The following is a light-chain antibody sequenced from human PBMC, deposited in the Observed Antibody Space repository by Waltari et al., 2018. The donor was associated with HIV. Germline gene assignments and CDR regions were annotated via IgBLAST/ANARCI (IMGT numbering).Light chain of an antibody. V-gene: IGKV3-11*01. CDR1: QSVSSY. CDR2: DAS. J-gene: IGKJ5*01. Sequence: EVVLTQSPATLSLSPGERATLSCRASQSVSSYLLWYQQKPGQAPRLLIYDASNRATDIPARFSGSGSGTDFTLTISSLEPEDFAVYYCQQRLTWPPITFGQGTRLEIK. CDR3: QQRLTWPPIT.